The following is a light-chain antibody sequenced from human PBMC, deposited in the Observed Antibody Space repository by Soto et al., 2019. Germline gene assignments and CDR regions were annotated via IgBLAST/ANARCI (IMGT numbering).Light chain of an antibody. Sequence: HSALTQPASVSGSPGQSITISCTGTSSDVGGYIYVSWYQQYPGTAPKLIIFDVNNRPSGVSTRFSGSKSDNTASLTISGLQAEDEADYYCSSYSSSSTLYVFGTGTKLTVL. CDR3: SSYSSSSTLYV. J-gene: IGLJ1*01. CDR1: SSDVGGYIY. V-gene: IGLV2-14*01. CDR2: DVN.